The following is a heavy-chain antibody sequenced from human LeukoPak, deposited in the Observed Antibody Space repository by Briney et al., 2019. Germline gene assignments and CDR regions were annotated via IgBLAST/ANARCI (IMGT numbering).Heavy chain of an antibody. CDR2: IIPIFGTA. CDR1: GGTFSSYA. D-gene: IGHD3-3*01. V-gene: IGHV1-69*13. Sequence: SVKVSCKASGGTFSSYAISWVRQAPGQGLEWMGGIIPIFGTANYAQKFQGRVTITADESTSTAYMELSSLRSDDTAVYYCARDGHYDFWSGYPSDDAFDIWGQGTMVTVSS. CDR3: ARDGHYDFWSGYPSDDAFDI. J-gene: IGHJ3*02.